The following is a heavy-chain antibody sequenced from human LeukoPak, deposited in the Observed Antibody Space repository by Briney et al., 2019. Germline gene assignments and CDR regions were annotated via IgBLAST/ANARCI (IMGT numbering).Heavy chain of an antibody. CDR3: ARDGGSYGPR. Sequence: GGSLRLSCAASGFALSGYSMNWVRQAPGKGLEWVSSISSSSTYIYYADSVKGRFTISRDNAKNSLYLQMNSLRAEDTAVYYCARDGGSYGPRWGQGTLVTVSS. D-gene: IGHD5-18*01. CDR2: ISSSSTYI. V-gene: IGHV3-21*01. J-gene: IGHJ4*02. CDR1: GFALSGYS.